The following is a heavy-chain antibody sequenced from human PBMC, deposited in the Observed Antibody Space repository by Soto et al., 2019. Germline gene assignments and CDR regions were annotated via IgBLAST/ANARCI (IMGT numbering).Heavy chain of an antibody. D-gene: IGHD6-13*01. CDR1: GFTFRSFG. CDR3: AKDVGQQLVLNYGMDV. Sequence: QVQLVESGGGVIQPGTSLSLSCGSSGFTFRSFGMYWVRQAPGKGLEWVAVVSYDGNHKYYADSVKDRFTVSRDNAKNMLYLQMNSLRGEATAVYYCAKDVGQQLVLNYGMDVWGQGTTVTVSS. J-gene: IGHJ6*02. V-gene: IGHV3-30*18. CDR2: VSYDGNHK.